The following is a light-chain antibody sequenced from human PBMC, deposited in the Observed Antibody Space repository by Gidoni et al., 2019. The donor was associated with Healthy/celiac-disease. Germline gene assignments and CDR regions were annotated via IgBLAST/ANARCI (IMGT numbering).Light chain of an antibody. J-gene: IGKJ4*01. V-gene: IGKV1-39*01. CDR2: AAS. Sequence: DIQMTQSPSSLSASVGDRVTITCRASQSISSYLNWYQQKPGKAPKLLIYAASSLQSGVPSRFSGSGSETDFTLTISSLQPEDFATYYGQQSYSTPPTFGGGTKVEIK. CDR1: QSISSY. CDR3: QQSYSTPPT.